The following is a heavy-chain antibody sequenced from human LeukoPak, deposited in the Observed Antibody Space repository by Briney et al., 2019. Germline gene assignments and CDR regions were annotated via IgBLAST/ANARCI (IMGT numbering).Heavy chain of an antibody. CDR1: GGTFSSYA. CDR3: ARSEAYSYGSFWYYGMDV. D-gene: IGHD5-18*01. V-gene: IGHV1-69*04. CDR2: IIPILGIA. J-gene: IGHJ6*02. Sequence: SVKVSCKASGGTFSSYAISWVRQAPGQGLEWVGRIIPILGIANYAQKFQGRVTITADKSTSTAYMELSSLRSEDTAVYYCARSEAYSYGSFWYYGMDVWGQGTTVTVSS.